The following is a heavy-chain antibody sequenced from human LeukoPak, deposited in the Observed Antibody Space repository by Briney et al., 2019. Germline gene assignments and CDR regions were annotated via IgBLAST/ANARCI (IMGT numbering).Heavy chain of an antibody. CDR2: INHSGST. Sequence: PGGSLRLSCAASGFTFSSYAMSWIRQPPGKGLEWIGEINHSGSTNYNPSLKSRVTISVDTSKNQFSLKLSSVTAADTAVYYCARGGVLRYFWGQGTLVTVSS. V-gene: IGHV4-34*01. CDR1: GFTFSSYA. J-gene: IGHJ4*02. D-gene: IGHD3-9*01. CDR3: ARGGVLRYF.